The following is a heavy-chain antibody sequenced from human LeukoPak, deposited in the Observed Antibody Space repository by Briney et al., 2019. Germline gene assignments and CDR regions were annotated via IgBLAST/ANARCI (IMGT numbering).Heavy chain of an antibody. V-gene: IGHV4-59*08. CDR1: GGSISAYY. CDR3: ARRVAVTGIYCFDL. D-gene: IGHD6-19*01. J-gene: IGHJ4*02. Sequence: PSETLSLTCTVSGGSISAYYWSWIRQPPGKGPEWIGYVYYSGATNYNPSLKSRVTISLETSKNQFSLRLTSVTAADTAVYYCARRVAVTGIYCFDLWGQGTPVTVSS. CDR2: VYYSGAT.